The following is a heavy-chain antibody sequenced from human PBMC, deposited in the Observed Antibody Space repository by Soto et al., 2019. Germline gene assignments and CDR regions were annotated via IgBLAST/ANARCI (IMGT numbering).Heavy chain of an antibody. CDR1: GGSISSSSYY. J-gene: IGHJ4*02. CDR2: IYYSGST. D-gene: IGHD3-10*01. V-gene: IGHV4-39*01. CDR3: ARHNYGSGSTYFDY. Sequence: SETLSLTFTVSGGSISSSSYYWGWIRQPPGKGLEWIGNIYYSGSTNYNPSLKSRVTISVDTSKNQFSLKLNSMTAADTAVYYCARHNYGSGSTYFDYWGQGTLVTVSS.